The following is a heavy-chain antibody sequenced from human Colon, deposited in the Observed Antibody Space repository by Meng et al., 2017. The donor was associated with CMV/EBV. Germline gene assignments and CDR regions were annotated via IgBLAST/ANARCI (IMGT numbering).Heavy chain of an antibody. CDR1: GFTFSSYA. D-gene: IGHD5-24*01. Sequence: GGSLRLSCAASGFTFSSYAMSWVRQTPGTGLAWVSTIDSSGAYIADSVKGRFTVSRDNFKNTLDLQMNSLRVEDAATYYCAKLMGNTRVDHWGQGTQVTVSS. CDR2: IDSSGA. CDR3: AKLMGNTRVDH. V-gene: IGHV3-23*05. J-gene: IGHJ5*02.